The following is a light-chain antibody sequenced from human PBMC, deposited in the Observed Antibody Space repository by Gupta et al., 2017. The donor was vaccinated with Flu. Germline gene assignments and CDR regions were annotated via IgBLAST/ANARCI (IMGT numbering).Light chain of an antibody. V-gene: IGLV1-40*01. J-gene: IGLJ1*01. CDR1: SSSIGARYD. CDR3: QSYDSSLSGYV. CDR2: DNN. Sequence: QSVLTQPPSVSGAPGQRVTMSCTRSSSSIGARYDVHWYQHLPGTAPRLLIYDNNNRPSGVPDRFSASKSGTSASLAITGLQAEDEGDYYCQSYDSSLSGYVFGTGNKVTVL.